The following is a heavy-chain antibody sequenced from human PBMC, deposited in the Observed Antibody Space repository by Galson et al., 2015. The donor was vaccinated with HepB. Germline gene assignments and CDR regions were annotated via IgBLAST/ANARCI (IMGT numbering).Heavy chain of an antibody. J-gene: IGHJ5*02. CDR1: GFTVSSNY. CDR3: ARVNNCSGGSCYSGWFDP. CDR2: IYSGGST. Sequence: SLRLSCAASGFTVSSNYMSWVRQAPGKGLEWVSVIYSGGSTYYADSVKGRFTISRDNSKNTLYLQMNSLRAEDTAVHYCARVNNCSGGSCYSGWFDPWGQGTLVTVSS. D-gene: IGHD2-15*01. V-gene: IGHV3-53*01.